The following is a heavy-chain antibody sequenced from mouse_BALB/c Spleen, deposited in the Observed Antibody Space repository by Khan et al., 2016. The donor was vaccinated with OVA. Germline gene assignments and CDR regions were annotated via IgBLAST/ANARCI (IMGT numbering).Heavy chain of an antibody. V-gene: IGHV9-3*02. J-gene: IGHJ2*02. D-gene: IGHD1-1*01. Sequence: QIQLVQSGPELKKPGETVKISCKASGYTFTNYGMNWLKQAPGKGFKWMGWINTNTGEPTYAEEFKGRFAFSLEPSANTADLQINNLQNEDTATYCCAKEITSLFDYWGQGTSLTVSS. CDR3: AKEITSLFDY. CDR2: INTNTGEP. CDR1: GYTFTNYG.